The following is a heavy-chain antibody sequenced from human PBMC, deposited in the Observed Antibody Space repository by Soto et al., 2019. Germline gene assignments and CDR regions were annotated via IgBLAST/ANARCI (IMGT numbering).Heavy chain of an antibody. CDR3: AREKGYISGPKNFDY. CDR2: IYDSGSS. D-gene: IGHD5-12*01. J-gene: IGHJ4*02. V-gene: IGHV4-30-4*01. CDR1: GASISSGDYF. Sequence: SETLSLTCTVSGASISSGDYFWSWIRQSPGKGLEWIGYIYDSGSSYYNPSLKSRVTMSVDTSKNQFSLKLSSVTAADTAVYYCAREKGYISGPKNFDYWGQGTLVTVSS.